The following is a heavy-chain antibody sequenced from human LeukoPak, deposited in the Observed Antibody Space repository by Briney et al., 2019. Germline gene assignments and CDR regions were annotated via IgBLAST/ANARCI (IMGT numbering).Heavy chain of an antibody. V-gene: IGHV4-4*07. D-gene: IGHD5-18*01. CDR1: GGSISSYY. CDR2: IYTSGST. Sequence: SETLSLTCTVSGGSISSYYWSWIRQPAGKGLEWIGRIYTSGSTNYNPSLKSRVTMSVDTSKNQFSLKLSSVTAADTAVYYCARGSRRGYSYGYPGPYYFDYWGQGTLVTVSS. J-gene: IGHJ4*02. CDR3: ARGSRRGYSYGYPGPYYFDY.